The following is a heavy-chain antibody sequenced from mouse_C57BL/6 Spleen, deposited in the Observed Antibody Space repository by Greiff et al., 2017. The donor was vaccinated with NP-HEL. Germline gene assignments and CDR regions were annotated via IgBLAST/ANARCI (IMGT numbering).Heavy chain of an antibody. Sequence: QVQLQQPGTELVKPGASVKLSCKASGYTFTSYWMHWVKQRPGQGLEWIGNINPSNGGTYYNEKFKGKATLTVDKSSSTAYMQLSSLTSEDSAVYYCARGGYYGSSFAWFADWGQGTLVTVSA. CDR3: ARGGYYGSSFAWFAD. CDR2: INPSNGGT. CDR1: GYTFTSYW. J-gene: IGHJ3*01. V-gene: IGHV1-53*01. D-gene: IGHD1-1*01.